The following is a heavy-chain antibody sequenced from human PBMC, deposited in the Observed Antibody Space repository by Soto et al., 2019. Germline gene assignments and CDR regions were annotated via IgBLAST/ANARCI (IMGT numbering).Heavy chain of an antibody. D-gene: IGHD5-12*01. Sequence: GGSLRLSCAASGFTFSSYAMSWVRQAPGKGLEWVSAISGSGGSTYYADSVKGRFTISRDNSKNTLYLQMNSLRAEDTAVYYCAKSIPSGGWLREEATFPFDYWGQGTLVTVSS. J-gene: IGHJ4*02. V-gene: IGHV3-23*01. CDR1: GFTFSSYA. CDR2: ISGSGGST. CDR3: AKSIPSGGWLREEATFPFDY.